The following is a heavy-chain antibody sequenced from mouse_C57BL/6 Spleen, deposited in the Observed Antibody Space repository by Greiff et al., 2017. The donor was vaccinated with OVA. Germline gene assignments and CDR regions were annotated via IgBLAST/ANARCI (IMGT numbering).Heavy chain of an antibody. Sequence: QVPLQQPGAELVLPGASVKLSCKASVYTFTRYWMPWVTQRPGPGLEWIGEIAPSASYTNYNHKFKGKSTLTVDKSSSTAYMQLSSLTSEVSAVYYCAREADYGGYWGQGTTLTVSS. CDR3: AREADYGGY. V-gene: IGHV1-69*01. CDR1: VYTFTRYW. J-gene: IGHJ2*01. CDR2: IAPSASYT.